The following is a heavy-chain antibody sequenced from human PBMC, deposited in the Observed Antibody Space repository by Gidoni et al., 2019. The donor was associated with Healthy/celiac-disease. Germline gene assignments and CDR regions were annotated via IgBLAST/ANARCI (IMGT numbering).Heavy chain of an antibody. Sequence: QLQLQESGPGRGKPSETLSLTCTVSGGSISSSSYYWGWIRQPPGKVLEWIGSIYYSGSTYSNPSLKSRVTISVDTSKNQFSLKLISVTAADTAVYYCARHSVWFVVAGYFDYWGQGTLVTVSS. D-gene: IGHD3-10*01. V-gene: IGHV4-39*01. CDR1: GGSISSSSYY. CDR2: IYYSGST. CDR3: ARHSVWFVVAGYFDY. J-gene: IGHJ4*02.